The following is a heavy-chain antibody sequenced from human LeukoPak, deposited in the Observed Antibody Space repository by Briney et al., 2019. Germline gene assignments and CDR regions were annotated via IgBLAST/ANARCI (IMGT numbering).Heavy chain of an antibody. CDR2: IGSDVNKK. J-gene: IGHJ4*02. CDR1: GFTFSSYG. Sequence: GGSLRLSCVGSGFTFSSYGIHWVRQAPGKGLEWVAVIGSDVNKKYYAESVKGRFTISRDNSKNSLYLQMNSLRAEDTAVYYCARDLWSGDFRGYFDSWGQGTLVTVSS. V-gene: IGHV3-33*01. D-gene: IGHD3-10*01. CDR3: ARDLWSGDFRGYFDS.